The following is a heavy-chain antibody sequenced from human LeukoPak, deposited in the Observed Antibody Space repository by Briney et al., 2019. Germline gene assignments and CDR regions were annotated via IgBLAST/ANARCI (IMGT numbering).Heavy chain of an antibody. CDR2: IWYDGSNK. Sequence: GRSLRLSCAASGFTFSSYGMHWVRQAPGEGVEWVAVIWYDGSNKYYADSVKGRFTISRDNSKNTLYLQMNSLRAEDTAVYYCAKVDGFDYWGQGTLVTVSS. J-gene: IGHJ4*02. CDR3: AKVDGFDY. CDR1: GFTFSSYG. V-gene: IGHV3-33*06. D-gene: IGHD5-24*01.